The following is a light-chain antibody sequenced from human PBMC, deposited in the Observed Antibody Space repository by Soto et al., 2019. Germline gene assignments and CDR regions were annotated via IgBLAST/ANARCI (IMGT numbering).Light chain of an antibody. Sequence: DVVLTQSPLSLPVTLGQPASISCRSSQSLLYRDGNTYLTWYQQRPGQSPRRLIYKVSNRDSGVRDRFSGSGSGTDFTLKISRVEAEDIGVYYCMQGAHWPPVTFGQGTGLDIK. CDR1: QSLLYRDGNTY. J-gene: IGKJ5*01. CDR3: MQGAHWPPVT. CDR2: KVS. V-gene: IGKV2-30*01.